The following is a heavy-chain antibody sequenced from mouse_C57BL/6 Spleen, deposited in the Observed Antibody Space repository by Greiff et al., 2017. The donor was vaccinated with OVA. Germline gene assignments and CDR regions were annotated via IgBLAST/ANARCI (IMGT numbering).Heavy chain of an antibody. CDR3: ARRRFYYGSSYYFDY. V-gene: IGHV1-18*01. J-gene: IGHJ2*01. CDR1: GYTFTDYN. D-gene: IGHD1-1*01. CDR2: INPNNGGT. Sequence: EVQLQQSGPELVKPGASVQIPCKASGYTFTDYNMDWVKQSHGKSLEWIGDINPNNGGTIYNQKFKGKATLTVDKFSSTAYMELRSLTSEDTAVYYCARRRFYYGSSYYFDYWGQGTTLTVSS.